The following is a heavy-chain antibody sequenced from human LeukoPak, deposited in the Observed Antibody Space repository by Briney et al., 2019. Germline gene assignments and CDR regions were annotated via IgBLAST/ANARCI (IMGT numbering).Heavy chain of an antibody. J-gene: IGHJ3*02. V-gene: IGHV1-18*01. D-gene: IGHD3-16*01. Sequence: EASVKVPCKASGYTFTSYGISWVRQAPGQGLEWMGWISAYNGNTNYAQKLQGRVTMTTDTSTSTAYMELRSLRSDDTAVYYCAIRRRITGKAFDIWGQGTMVTVSS. CDR1: GYTFTSYG. CDR3: AIRRRITGKAFDI. CDR2: ISAYNGNT.